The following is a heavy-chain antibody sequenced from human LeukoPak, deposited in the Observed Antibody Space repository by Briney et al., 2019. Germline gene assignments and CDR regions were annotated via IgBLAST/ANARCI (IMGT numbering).Heavy chain of an antibody. CDR1: GGSVTSGNYY. J-gene: IGHJ4*02. CDR3: AREPPGY. Sequence: SETLSLTRTVSGGSVTSGNYYWNWIRQPAGKGLEWIGRIYTNGGASYIPSLKSRVTISIDASKNQFSLKLSSVTAADTAVYYCAREPPGYWGQGILVTVSS. V-gene: IGHV4-61*02. CDR2: IYTNGGA.